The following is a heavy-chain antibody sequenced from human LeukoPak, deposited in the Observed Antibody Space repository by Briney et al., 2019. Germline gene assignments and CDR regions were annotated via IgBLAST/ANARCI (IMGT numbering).Heavy chain of an antibody. D-gene: IGHD3-3*01. CDR1: GFTFSSYS. V-gene: IGHV3-21*01. J-gene: IGHJ6*03. CDR3: AKSIMIFGVVRDYYMDV. Sequence: GGSLRLSCAASGFTFSSYSMNWVRQAPGKGLEWVSSISSSSSYIYYADSVKGRFTISRDNSKNTLYLQMNSLRAEDTAVYYCAKSIMIFGVVRDYYMDVWGKGTTVTVSS. CDR2: ISSSSSYI.